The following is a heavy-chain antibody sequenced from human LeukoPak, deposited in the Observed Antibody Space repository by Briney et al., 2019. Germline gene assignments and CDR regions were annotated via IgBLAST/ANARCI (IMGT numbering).Heavy chain of an antibody. J-gene: IGHJ4*02. CDR3: ARHSKYYDILTGYSTYYFDY. CDR2: IYCSGST. CDR1: GGSISSYY. Sequence: SETLSLTCTVSGGSISSYYWSWIRQPPGKGLVWIGYIYCSGSTNYDPSLKSRVTRSVDTSKNQFSLKLSSVTAADTAVYYCARHSKYYDILTGYSTYYFDYWGQGTLVTVSS. D-gene: IGHD3-9*01. V-gene: IGHV4-59*08.